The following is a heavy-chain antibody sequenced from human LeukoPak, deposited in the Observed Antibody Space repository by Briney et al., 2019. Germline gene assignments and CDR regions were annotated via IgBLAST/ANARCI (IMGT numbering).Heavy chain of an antibody. CDR1: GGSFSGYY. Sequence: TSETLSLTCAVYGGSFSGYYWSWIRQPPGKGLEWIGEINHSGSTNYNPSLKSRVTISVDTSKNQFSLKLSYVTAADTAVYYCARGRSEYYYDSSGYYYFDYWGQGTLVTVSS. J-gene: IGHJ4*02. CDR2: INHSGST. D-gene: IGHD3-22*01. CDR3: ARGRSEYYYDSSGYYYFDY. V-gene: IGHV4-34*01.